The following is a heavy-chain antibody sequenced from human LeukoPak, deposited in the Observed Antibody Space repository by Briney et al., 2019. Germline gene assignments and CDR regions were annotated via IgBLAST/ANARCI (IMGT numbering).Heavy chain of an antibody. CDR3: ARAGPPPPLVVVAATGEW. J-gene: IGHJ4*02. CDR2: IVPIFGTA. V-gene: IGHV1-69*13. D-gene: IGHD2-15*01. CDR1: GGTFSSYA. Sequence: ASVKVSCKASGGTFSSYAISWVRQAPGQGLEWMGGIVPIFGTANYAQKFQGRVTITADESTSTAYMELSSLRSEGTAVYYLARAGPPPPLVVVAATGEWWGQGTLVTVSS.